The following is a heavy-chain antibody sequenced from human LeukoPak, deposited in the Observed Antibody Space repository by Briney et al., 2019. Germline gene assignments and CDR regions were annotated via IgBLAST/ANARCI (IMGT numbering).Heavy chain of an antibody. V-gene: IGHV3-53*01. CDR1: GFTVTSNC. CDR3: ARSSGVTTPDRAFDI. Sequence: GGSLRLSCAASGFTVTSNCMSWVRQAPGKGLEWVSAIYSGGSEYYGDSVKGRFTISRDNSDNRLYLQMNSLRAEDTAVYYCARSSGVTTPDRAFDIWGQGTMVTVSS. J-gene: IGHJ3*02. CDR2: IYSGGSE. D-gene: IGHD3-10*01.